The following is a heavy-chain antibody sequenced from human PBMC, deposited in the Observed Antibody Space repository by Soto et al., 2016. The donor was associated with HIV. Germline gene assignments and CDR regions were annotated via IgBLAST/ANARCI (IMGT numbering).Heavy chain of an antibody. CDR2: IRSDGNDI. V-gene: IGHV3-11*04. CDR1: GFTFSDYY. J-gene: IGHJ5*02. CDR3: ARGITSTGSGWFDP. D-gene: IGHD6-13*01. Sequence: QEKLEESGGGLVKPGGSLTLSCAASGFTFSDYYMNWIRRAPGKGLEWVAYIRSDGNDIYYADSVKGRFTISRDNAKKLLFLQMNSLRPDDTAFYYCARGITSTGSGWFDPWGQGTLVTVSS.